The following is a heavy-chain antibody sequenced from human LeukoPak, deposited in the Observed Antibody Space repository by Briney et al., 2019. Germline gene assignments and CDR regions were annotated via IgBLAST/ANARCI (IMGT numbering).Heavy chain of an antibody. Sequence: ETLSLTCTVSGGSISSSSYYWGWIRQAPGKGLEWVSAISGSGGSTYYADSVKGRFTISRDNSKNTLYLQMNSLRAEDTAVYYCAKVGYYDSSRPKGEFDYWGQGTLVTVSS. D-gene: IGHD3-22*01. CDR1: GGSISSSSYY. J-gene: IGHJ4*02. CDR2: ISGSGGST. CDR3: AKVGYYDSSRPKGEFDY. V-gene: IGHV3-23*01.